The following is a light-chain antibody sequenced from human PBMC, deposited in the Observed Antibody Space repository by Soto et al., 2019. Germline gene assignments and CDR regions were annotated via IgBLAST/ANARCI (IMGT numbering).Light chain of an antibody. CDR3: QQYDRSQGT. J-gene: IGKJ5*01. Sequence: EIVLTPSPGTLSLSPGERATLSCRTSQSISSSFLAWYQQKPGQAPRLLFYGASSRATGVPDTFSGSGSGTDFTLTISRLEPEDFAVYYCQQYDRSQGTFGQGTRLEIK. CDR1: QSISSSF. CDR2: GAS. V-gene: IGKV3-20*01.